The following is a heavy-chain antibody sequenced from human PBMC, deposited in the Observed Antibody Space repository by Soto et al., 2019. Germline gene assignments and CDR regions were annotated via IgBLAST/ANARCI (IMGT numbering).Heavy chain of an antibody. CDR2: IDPSGEST. V-gene: IGHV1-46*01. D-gene: IGHD4-4*01. J-gene: IGHJ6*02. Sequence: GPSVKVSCKASGYTFADHYIHWVRQAPGQGLEWLGIIDPSGESTSYAQKFQGRVTMTRDTSTSTVYMELSSLRSEDAAIYYCAREKXRVYSNYIPPLGYYGMNVWGQGTTVTSP. CDR1: GYTFADHY. CDR3: AREKXRVYSNYIPPLGYYGMNV.